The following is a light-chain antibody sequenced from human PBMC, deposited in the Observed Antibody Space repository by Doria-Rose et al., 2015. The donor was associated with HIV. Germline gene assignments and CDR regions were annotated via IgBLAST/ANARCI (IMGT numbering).Light chain of an antibody. Sequence: DIRVTQSPGSLGMSLGERATLNCKSNQSLLYTSTNYLAWYQQKPGQPPNLLIYWASTRQSGVPARCSGSGSGTDFTLTISSLEAEDVAVYYCQQYYDTPSFGPGTTVDIK. V-gene: IGKV4-1*01. CDR3: QQYYDTPS. CDR2: WAS. CDR1: QSLLYTSTNY. J-gene: IGKJ3*01.